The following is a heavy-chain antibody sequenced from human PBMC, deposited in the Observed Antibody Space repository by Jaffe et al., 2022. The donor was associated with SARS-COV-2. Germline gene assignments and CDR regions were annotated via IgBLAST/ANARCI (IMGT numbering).Heavy chain of an antibody. Sequence: EVQLVESGGGLIQPGGSLRLSCAASGFTVSSNYMSWVRQAPGKGLEWVSVIYTGGSTKYADSVKGRFTISRDNSKNTLYLQMNSLRAEDTAVYYCARDPPPGFFPSGDAFDIWGQGTMVTVSS. V-gene: IGHV3-53*01. D-gene: IGHD3-10*01. J-gene: IGHJ3*02. CDR3: ARDPPPGFFPSGDAFDI. CDR2: IYTGGST. CDR1: GFTVSSNY.